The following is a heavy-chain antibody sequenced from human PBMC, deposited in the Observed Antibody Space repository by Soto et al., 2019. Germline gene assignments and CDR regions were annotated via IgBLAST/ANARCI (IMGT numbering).Heavy chain of an antibody. J-gene: IGHJ6*02. CDR1: GFTVSSNY. V-gene: IGHV3-53*01. CDR2: IYSGGST. CDR3: ARDRGDGAYYYGMDV. D-gene: IGHD2-21*02. Sequence: GGSLRLSCAASGFTVSSNYMSWVRQAPGKGLEWVSVIYSGGSTYYADSVKGRFTISRDNSKDTLYLQMNSLRAEDTAVYYCARDRGDGAYYYGMDVWGQGTTVTVSS.